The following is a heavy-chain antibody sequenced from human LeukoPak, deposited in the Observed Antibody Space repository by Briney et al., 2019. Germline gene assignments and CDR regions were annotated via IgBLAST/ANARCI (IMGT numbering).Heavy chain of an antibody. V-gene: IGHV3-23*01. Sequence: GGSLRLSCAASGFIFSNYDMHWVRQAPGKGLEWVSAISGSGGSTYYADSVKGRFTISRDNSKNTLYLQMNSLRAEDTAVYYCMKSSVVREFDPWGQGTLVTVSS. CDR3: MKSSVVREFDP. J-gene: IGHJ5*02. CDR2: ISGSGGST. CDR1: GFIFSNYD. D-gene: IGHD2-2*01.